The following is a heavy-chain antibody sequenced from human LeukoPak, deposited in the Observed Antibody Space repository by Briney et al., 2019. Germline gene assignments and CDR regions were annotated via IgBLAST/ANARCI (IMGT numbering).Heavy chain of an antibody. CDR1: GFTFSGYS. Sequence: GGSLRLSCAASGFTFSGYSMNWVRQAPGKGLEWVSSISSSSSYIYYADSVKGRFTISRDNAKNSLYLQMNSLRAEDTAVYYCARVVYSSIIGFDPWGQGTLVTVSS. J-gene: IGHJ5*02. CDR3: ARVVYSSIIGFDP. CDR2: ISSSSSYI. V-gene: IGHV3-21*01. D-gene: IGHD5-18*01.